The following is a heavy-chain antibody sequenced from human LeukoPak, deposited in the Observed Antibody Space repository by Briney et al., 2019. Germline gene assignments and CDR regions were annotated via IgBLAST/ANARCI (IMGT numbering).Heavy chain of an antibody. CDR2: IWYDGSNK. D-gene: IGHD6-25*01. CDR3: ARSRPRYYYYGVDV. Sequence: PGRSLRLSCAASGFTFSSYGMHWVRQAPGKGLEWVAVIWYDGSNKYYADSVKGRFTISRDNSKNTLYLQMNSLRAEDTAVYYCARSRPRYYYYGVDVWGQGTTITVSS. J-gene: IGHJ6*02. V-gene: IGHV3-33*01. CDR1: GFTFSSYG.